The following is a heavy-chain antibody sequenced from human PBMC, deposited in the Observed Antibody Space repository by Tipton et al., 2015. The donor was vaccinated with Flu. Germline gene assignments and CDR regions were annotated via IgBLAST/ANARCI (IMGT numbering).Heavy chain of an antibody. D-gene: IGHD2-15*01. CDR1: GGSITSFH. CDR2: IYETGAP. V-gene: IGHV4-59*08. J-gene: IGHJ5*02. Sequence: GLVKPSETLSLICTVSGGSITSFHWSWLRQPPGRGLEWIGYIYETGAPNYNASLRSRSTITLDTSTNQISLTLSPVTAADTAIYYCARHRRYCSGGRCYNWFDPWGPGTLVTVSS. CDR3: ARHRRYCSGGRCYNWFDP.